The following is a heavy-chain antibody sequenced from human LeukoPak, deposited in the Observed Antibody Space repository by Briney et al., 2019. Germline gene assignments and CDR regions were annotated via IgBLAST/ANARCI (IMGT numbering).Heavy chain of an antibody. Sequence: GASVKVSCKVSGYTLTELSMHWVRQAPGKGLEWMGGLDPEDGETIYAQKFQGRVTMTEDTSTDTAYMELSSLRSEDTAVYYCAYRSGSGAWFDPWGQGTLVTVSS. CDR1: GYTLTELS. V-gene: IGHV1-24*01. CDR2: LDPEDGET. J-gene: IGHJ5*02. CDR3: AYRSGSGAWFDP. D-gene: IGHD3-10*01.